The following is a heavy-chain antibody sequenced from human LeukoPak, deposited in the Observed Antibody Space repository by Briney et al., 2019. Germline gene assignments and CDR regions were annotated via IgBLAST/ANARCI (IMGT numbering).Heavy chain of an antibody. V-gene: IGHV4-39*07. CDR1: GGSISSSSYY. CDR2: INHSGST. D-gene: IGHD3-10*01. CDR3: ARYYYGSGSYYNLDY. Sequence: SETLSLTCTVSGGSISSSSYYWSWIRQPPGKGLEWIGEINHSGSTNYNPSLKSRVTISVDTSKNQFSLKLSSVTAADTAVYYCARYYYGSGSYYNLDYWGQGTLVTVSS. J-gene: IGHJ4*02.